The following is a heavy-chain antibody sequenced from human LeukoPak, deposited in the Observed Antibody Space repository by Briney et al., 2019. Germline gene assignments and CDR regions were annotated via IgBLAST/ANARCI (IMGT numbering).Heavy chain of an antibody. CDR3: ARWDWNDGFQFDY. CDR2: VSYSGST. CDR1: GGSITSGRYY. D-gene: IGHD1-1*01. Sequence: PSETLSLTCTLSGGSITSGRYYWTWIRQHPQRGLEWIGYVSYSGSTNYNPSLKSRVTISVDTSKNQFSLKLSSVTAADTAVYYCARWDWNDGFQFDYWGQGTLVTVSS. J-gene: IGHJ4*02. V-gene: IGHV4-61*01.